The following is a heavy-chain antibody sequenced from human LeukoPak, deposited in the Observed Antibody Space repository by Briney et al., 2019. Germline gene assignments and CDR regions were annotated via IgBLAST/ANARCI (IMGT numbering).Heavy chain of an antibody. V-gene: IGHV1-69*13. J-gene: IGHJ3*02. CDR3: ATDLGAQFGKLEGFDI. CDR2: IIPIFGTA. CDR1: GGTFSSYA. D-gene: IGHD3-10*01. Sequence: SVKVSCKASGGTFSSYAISWVRQAPGQGLEWMGGIIPIFGTANYAQKFQGRVTITADESTSTAYMELSSLRSEDTAVYYCATDLGAQFGKLEGFDIWGQGTMVTVSS.